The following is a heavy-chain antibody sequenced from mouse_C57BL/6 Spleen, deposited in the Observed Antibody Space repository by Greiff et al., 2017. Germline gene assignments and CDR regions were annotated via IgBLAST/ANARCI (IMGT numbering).Heavy chain of an antibody. Sequence: VQLQQSGPVLVKPGASVKMSCKASGYTFTDYYMNWVKQSHGKSLEWIGVINPYNGGTSYNQKFKGKATLTVDKSSSTAYMELNSLTSEDSAVYYCARGGDYDEVWGTGTTVTVSS. CDR1: GYTFTDYY. CDR3: ARGGDYDEV. J-gene: IGHJ1*03. D-gene: IGHD2-4*01. CDR2: INPYNGGT. V-gene: IGHV1-19*01.